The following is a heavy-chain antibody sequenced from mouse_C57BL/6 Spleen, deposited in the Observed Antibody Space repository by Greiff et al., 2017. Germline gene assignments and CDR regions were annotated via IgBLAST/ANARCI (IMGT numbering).Heavy chain of an antibody. V-gene: IGHV1-54*01. CDR1: GYAFTNYL. CDR3: ARGITTVVAPMDY. Sequence: QVQLQQSGAELVRPGTSVKVSCKASGYAFTNYLIEWVKQRPGQGLEWIGVINPGSGGTNYNEKFKGKATLTADTSSSTAYMQLSSLTSEDSAVYFCARGITTVVAPMDYWGQGTSVTVSS. J-gene: IGHJ4*01. D-gene: IGHD1-1*01. CDR2: INPGSGGT.